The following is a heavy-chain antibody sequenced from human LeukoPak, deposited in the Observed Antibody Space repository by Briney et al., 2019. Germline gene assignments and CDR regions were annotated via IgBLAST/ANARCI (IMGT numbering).Heavy chain of an antibody. V-gene: IGHV3-33*06. CDR3: AKTHSSSWRDYFDY. Sequence: PGGSLRLSCAASGFTFSSYGMHWVRQAPGKGLKWVAVIWYDGSNKYYADSVKGRFTISRDNSKNTLYLQMNSLRAEDTAVYYCAKTHSSSWRDYFDYWGQGTLVTVSS. CDR2: IWYDGSNK. CDR1: GFTFSSYG. D-gene: IGHD6-13*01. J-gene: IGHJ4*02.